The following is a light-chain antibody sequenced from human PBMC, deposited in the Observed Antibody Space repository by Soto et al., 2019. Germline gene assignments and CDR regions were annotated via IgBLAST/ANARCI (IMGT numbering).Light chain of an antibody. CDR3: QQYNSFSRT. Sequence: DIQMTQSPSTLSASVGDRVTITCRASQYISTWLAWYQQKPGKAPKLLIFDASGLETGVPSRFSGSGSGTEFTLTISSLQPDDFATYYCQQYNSFSRTFGQGTKVDIK. J-gene: IGKJ1*01. CDR1: QYISTW. CDR2: DAS. V-gene: IGKV1-5*01.